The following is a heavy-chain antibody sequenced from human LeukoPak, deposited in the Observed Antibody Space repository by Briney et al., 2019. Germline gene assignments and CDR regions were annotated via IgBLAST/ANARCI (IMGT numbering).Heavy chain of an antibody. CDR2: ISWNSGSI. Sequence: GRSLRLSCAASGFTFDDYAMHWVRQAPGKGLEWVSGISWNSGSIGYADSVKGRFTISRDNAKNSLYLQMNSLRAEDTALYYCAKDTHSSGWYFDYWGQGTLVTVSS. D-gene: IGHD6-19*01. J-gene: IGHJ4*02. V-gene: IGHV3-9*01. CDR1: GFTFDDYA. CDR3: AKDTHSSGWYFDY.